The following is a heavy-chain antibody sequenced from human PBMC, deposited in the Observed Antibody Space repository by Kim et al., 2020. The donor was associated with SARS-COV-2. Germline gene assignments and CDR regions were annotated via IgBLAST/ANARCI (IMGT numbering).Heavy chain of an antibody. D-gene: IGHD6-19*01. CDR1: GGSFSGYY. CDR2: INHSGST. CDR3: ARGRQWLGYYFAY. J-gene: IGHJ4*02. V-gene: IGHV4-34*01. Sequence: SETLSLTCAVYGGSFSGYYWSWIRQPPGKGLEWIGEINHSGSTNYNPSLKSRVTISVDTSKNQFSLKLSSVTAADTAVDYCARGRQWLGYYFAYWGQGTLVTVSS.